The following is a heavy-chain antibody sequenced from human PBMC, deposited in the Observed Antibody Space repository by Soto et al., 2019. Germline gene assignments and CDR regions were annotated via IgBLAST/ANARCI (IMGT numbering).Heavy chain of an antibody. V-gene: IGHV3-48*02. CDR3: AALSSGYKWHSFDI. J-gene: IGHJ3*02. D-gene: IGHD3-22*01. CDR2: ISSSSSTI. CDR1: GFTFSSYS. Sequence: PGGSLILSCAASGFTFSSYSMNWVRQAPGKGLEWVSYISSSSSTIYYADSVKGRFTISRDNAKNSLYLQMNSLRDEDTAVYYCAALSSGYKWHSFDIWGQGTMVTVSS.